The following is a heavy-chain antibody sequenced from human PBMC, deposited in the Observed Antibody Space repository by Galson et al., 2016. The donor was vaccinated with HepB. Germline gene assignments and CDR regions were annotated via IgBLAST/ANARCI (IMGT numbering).Heavy chain of an antibody. CDR3: AGMYSNAASSTTNYYYYGLDV. V-gene: IGHV4-39*02. D-gene: IGHD1-26*01. Sequence: TLSLTCAVSGVSISGSSYYWGWIRQPPGKGLEWIGTIYYSGATYYNASLKSRVTMSVDTSENNYSLKLSSVTAADTAVYFCAGMYSNAASSTTNYYYYGLDVWGLGTSVTVSS. CDR2: IYYSGAT. CDR1: GVSISGSSYY. J-gene: IGHJ6*02.